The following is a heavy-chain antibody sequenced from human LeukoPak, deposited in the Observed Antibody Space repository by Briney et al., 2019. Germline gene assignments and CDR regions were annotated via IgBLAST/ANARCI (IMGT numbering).Heavy chain of an antibody. J-gene: IGHJ4*02. V-gene: IGHV4-39*07. Sequence: SETLSLTCTVSGGSISSSSYYWGWIRQPPGKGLEWIGEINHSGSTNYNPSLKSRVTISVDTSKNQFSLKLSSVTAADTAVYYCASLRRKGATRHYFDYWGQGTLVTVSS. CDR3: ASLRRKGATRHYFDY. CDR1: GGSISSSSYY. CDR2: INHSGST. D-gene: IGHD1-26*01.